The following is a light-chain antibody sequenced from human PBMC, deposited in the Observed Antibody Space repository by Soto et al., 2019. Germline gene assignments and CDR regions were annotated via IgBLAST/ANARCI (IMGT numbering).Light chain of an antibody. J-gene: IGKJ5*01. V-gene: IGKV3D-15*01. CDR1: QSVSSN. Sequence: IGLTQSAATLSVSTGERATLSCRASQSVSSNLAWHQQRPGQAPRLLIYGASTRATGVPARFSGGGSGTEFTLTISSLQPEDFATYYCQQGHSTPITFGQGTRLEI. CDR2: GAS. CDR3: QQGHSTPIT.